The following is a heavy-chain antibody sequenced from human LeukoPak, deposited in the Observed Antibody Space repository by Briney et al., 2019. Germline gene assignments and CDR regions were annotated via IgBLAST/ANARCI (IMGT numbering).Heavy chain of an antibody. Sequence: AASVKVSCKASGGTFSSYAISWVRQAPGQGLEWMGGIIPIFGTANYAQKFQGRVTITADESTSTAYMELSSLRSEDTAVYYCARDAPYGEAFYYYGMDVWGQGTTVTVSS. D-gene: IGHD4-17*01. CDR2: IIPIFGTA. J-gene: IGHJ6*02. V-gene: IGHV1-69*13. CDR1: GGTFSSYA. CDR3: ARDAPYGEAFYYYGMDV.